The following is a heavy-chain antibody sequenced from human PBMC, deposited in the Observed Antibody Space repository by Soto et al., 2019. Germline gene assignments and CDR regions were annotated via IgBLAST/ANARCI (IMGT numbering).Heavy chain of an antibody. CDR3: ARAGAPHSVYLHFYMDV. D-gene: IGHD1-26*01. CDR1: GYTFTNYG. CDR2: LGAYNGNI. V-gene: IGHV1-18*01. J-gene: IGHJ6*03. Sequence: QVQLVQSGAEVKKPGASVKVSCKASGYTFTNYGLNWVRQAPGQGLEWMGWLGAYNGNINYAQKFQGRVTMTTDTSTSTAYMELRSLTSDDTAVYYCARAGAPHSVYLHFYMDVWGKGTTVTVSS.